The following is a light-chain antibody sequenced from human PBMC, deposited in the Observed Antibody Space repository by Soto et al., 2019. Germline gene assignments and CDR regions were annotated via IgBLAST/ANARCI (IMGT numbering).Light chain of an antibody. J-gene: IGKJ1*01. CDR2: SVS. Sequence: EIVMTQSPATLSVSPGERATLSCRASQSISSNLAWYQQKPGQAPRLLIYSVSTRATGIPARCSGVGSGTEFTLTISSLQSEDFAVYYCQQYTSWPPKWTFGQGTKVEIK. V-gene: IGKV3-15*01. CDR3: QQYTSWPPKWT. CDR1: QSISSN.